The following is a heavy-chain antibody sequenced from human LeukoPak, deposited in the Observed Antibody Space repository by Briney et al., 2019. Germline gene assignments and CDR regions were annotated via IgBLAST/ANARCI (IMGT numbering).Heavy chain of an antibody. J-gene: IGHJ4*02. Sequence: GGSLRLSCDASGFTLSDYAMHWVRQAPGKGLEWVALISYPRSYQYYIDSVKGRFTSSRDNAKNSLYLQLNSLRAEDTAVYYCARSRFYFDYWGQGTLVTVSS. CDR2: ISYPRSYQ. CDR1: GFTLSDYA. CDR3: ARSRFYFDY. V-gene: IGHV3-30-3*01.